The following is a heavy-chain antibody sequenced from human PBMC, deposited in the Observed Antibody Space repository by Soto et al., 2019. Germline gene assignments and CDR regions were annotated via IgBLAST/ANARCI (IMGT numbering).Heavy chain of an antibody. V-gene: IGHV4-39*01. CDR3: AIVVVGATRQTGSDH. CDR1: HGSIHRGEYF. J-gene: IGHJ4*02. D-gene: IGHD2-15*01. CDR2: VHSSGGT. Sequence: QLPASGPGMVKPSGTLSLTFTVSHGSIHRGEYFWPWIRQPPGKRLEFIGSVHSSGGTYYSPSLKLRASMSIDRSSNQLARKLTSVNAGDTAVYFCAIVVVGATRQTGSDHWGQGTLVTVS.